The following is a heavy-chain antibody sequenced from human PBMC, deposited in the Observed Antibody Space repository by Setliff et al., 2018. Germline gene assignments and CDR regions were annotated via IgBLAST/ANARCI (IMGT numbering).Heavy chain of an antibody. CDR2: IYYSVST. D-gene: IGHD6-19*01. Sequence: SETLSLTCTVSGGSVSSGSYYWSWIRQPPGKGLEWIGYIYYSVSTNYNPSLKSRVTISVDTSKNQFSLKLSAVTAAVTAVYYCARGETSSGWYIYYYYYMDVWGKGTTVTVSS. J-gene: IGHJ6*03. V-gene: IGHV4-61*01. CDR3: ARGETSSGWYIYYYYYMDV. CDR1: GGSVSSGSYY.